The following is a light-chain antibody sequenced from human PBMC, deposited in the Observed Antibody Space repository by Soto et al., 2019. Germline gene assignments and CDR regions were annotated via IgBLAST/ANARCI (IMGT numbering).Light chain of an antibody. V-gene: IGKV3-20*01. CDR1: QNVNNNY. CDR2: GAS. J-gene: IGKJ3*01. CDR3: QQYGTSPFI. Sequence: ELVLTQSPGTLSLSPGERATLSCRTSQNVNNNYLAWYQKKPGQAPRLLIYGASSRATGIPDRFSGSGAGTDFTLTISRLEPEDVAVYYCQQYGTSPFIFGPGTKVDIK.